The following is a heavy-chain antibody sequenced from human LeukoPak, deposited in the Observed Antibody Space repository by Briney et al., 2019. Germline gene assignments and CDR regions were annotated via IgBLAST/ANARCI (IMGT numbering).Heavy chain of an antibody. V-gene: IGHV3-23*01. Sequence: GGSLRLSCAASGFTFSSYTMSWVRQAPGKGLEWVSAISGSGGSTYYADSVKGRFTISRDNSKNTLYLQMNSLRAEDTAVYYCAKASGPDYCDSSGYVYAFDIWGQGTMVTVSS. CDR2: ISGSGGST. D-gene: IGHD3-22*01. J-gene: IGHJ3*02. CDR3: AKASGPDYCDSSGYVYAFDI. CDR1: GFTFSSYT.